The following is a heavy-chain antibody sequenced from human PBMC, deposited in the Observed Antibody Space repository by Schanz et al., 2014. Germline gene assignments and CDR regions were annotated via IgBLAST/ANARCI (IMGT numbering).Heavy chain of an antibody. D-gene: IGHD3-10*01. Sequence: QVQLVESGGGVVQPGRSLRLSCAASGFTFSSYGMHWVRQAPGKGLEWVAAMSYDGSIKYYGDSVKGRFTISRDNSKNTLHLQVTSLRAEDTAIYYCARDGNYYGSRNYYKTPYYFDYCGQGTLVTVSS. V-gene: IGHV3-33*01. CDR2: MSYDGSIK. CDR3: ARDGNYYGSRNYYKTPYYFDY. CDR1: GFTFSSYG. J-gene: IGHJ4*02.